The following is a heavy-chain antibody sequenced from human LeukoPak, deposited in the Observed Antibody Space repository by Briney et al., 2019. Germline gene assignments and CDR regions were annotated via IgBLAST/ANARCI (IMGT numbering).Heavy chain of an antibody. CDR2: IYYSGST. CDR3: ARDSVMFIDI. CDR1: GDSISSYY. D-gene: IGHD2-21*01. J-gene: IGHJ3*02. V-gene: IGHV4-59*01. Sequence: SETLSLICTVSGDSISSYYWSWIRQPPGKGLKWIGYIYYSGSTNFNPSLKSRVTISVDPSKNQFSLKLSSVTAADTAVYYCARDSVMFIDIWGQGTMVTVSS.